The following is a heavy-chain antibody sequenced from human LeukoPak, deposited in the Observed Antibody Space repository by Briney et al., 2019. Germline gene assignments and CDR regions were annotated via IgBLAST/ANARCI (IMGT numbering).Heavy chain of an antibody. Sequence: PSETLSLTCAVYGGSFSGYYWSWIRQPPGEGLEWIGEINHSGSTNYNPSLKSRVTISVDTSKNQFSLKLSSVTAADTAVYYCARGRRIVVVPAAYGPWGQGTLVTVSS. CDR3: ARGRRIVVVPAAYGP. D-gene: IGHD2-2*01. J-gene: IGHJ5*02. CDR2: INHSGST. CDR1: GGSFSGYY. V-gene: IGHV4-34*01.